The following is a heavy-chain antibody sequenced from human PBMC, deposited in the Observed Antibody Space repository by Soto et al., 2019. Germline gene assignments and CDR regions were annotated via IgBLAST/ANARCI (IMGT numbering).Heavy chain of an antibody. CDR3: ARRGITMKDGMDV. V-gene: IGHV5-51*01. D-gene: IGHD3-22*01. CDR2: IYPGDSDT. Sequence: GESLKISCKGSGYSFTSYWIGWVRQMPGKGLEWMGIIYPGDSDTRYSPSFQGQVTISADKSISAAYLQWSSLKASDTAMYYCARRGITMKDGMDVWGQGTTVTVSS. J-gene: IGHJ6*02. CDR1: GYSFTSYW.